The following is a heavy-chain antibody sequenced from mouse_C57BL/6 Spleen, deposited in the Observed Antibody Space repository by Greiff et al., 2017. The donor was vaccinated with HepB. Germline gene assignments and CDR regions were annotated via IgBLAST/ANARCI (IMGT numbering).Heavy chain of an antibody. CDR3: AREEVYDGYGYFDY. V-gene: IGHV1-18*01. CDR1: GYTFTDYN. J-gene: IGHJ2*01. D-gene: IGHD2-3*01. Sequence: EVKLVESGPELVKPGASVKIPCKASGYTFTDYNMDWVKQSHGKSLEWIGDINPNNGGTIYNQKFKGKATLTVDKSSSTAYMELRSLTSEDTAVYYGAREEVYDGYGYFDYWGQGTTLTVSS. CDR2: INPNNGGT.